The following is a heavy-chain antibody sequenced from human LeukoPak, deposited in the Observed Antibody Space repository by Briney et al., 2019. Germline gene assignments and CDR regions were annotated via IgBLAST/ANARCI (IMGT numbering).Heavy chain of an antibody. J-gene: IGHJ4*02. Sequence: GGSLRLSCAASGFTFSSYGMHWVRQAPGKGLEWVAVIWYDGSNKYYADSVKGRFTISRDNSKNSLYLQMNSLRAEDTAVYYCARTYYYGSGSYALLYFDYWGQGTLVTVSS. D-gene: IGHD3-10*01. CDR3: ARTYYYGSGSYALLYFDY. CDR1: GFTFSSYG. V-gene: IGHV3-33*01. CDR2: IWYDGSNK.